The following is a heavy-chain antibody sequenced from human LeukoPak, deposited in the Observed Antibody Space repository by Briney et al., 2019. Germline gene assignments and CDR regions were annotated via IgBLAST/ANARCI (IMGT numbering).Heavy chain of an antibody. V-gene: IGHV4-39*01. CDR3: AKHYMGSYNNRGLDS. J-gene: IGHJ4*02. CDR2: IHYSGYT. D-gene: IGHD3-10*01. Sequence: SETLSLTCTVSGGSISSRSYYWGWIRQPPGKGLEWIGSIHYSGYTYYNPSLEGRVTISVDTSKSQFSLRLSSVTAADTAVYYCAKHYMGSYNNRGLDSWGQGTLVTVSS. CDR1: GGSISSRSYY.